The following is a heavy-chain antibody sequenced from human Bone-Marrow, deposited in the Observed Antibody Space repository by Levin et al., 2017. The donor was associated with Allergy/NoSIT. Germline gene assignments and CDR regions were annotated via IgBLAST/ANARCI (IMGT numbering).Heavy chain of an antibody. D-gene: IGHD3-10*01. CDR2: IDWDDEK. V-gene: IGHV2-70*11. CDR3: VRTTMIIMRGDVITSSFDS. Sequence: SGPTLVKPTQSLTLTCTFSGFSLNTDGMCVSWIRQPPGKALEWLARIDWDDEKYYSTSLQTRLTISKDTSKNQAVLTMTNMDPVDTATYYCVRTTMIIMRGDVITSSFDSWGQGTLVTVSS. J-gene: IGHJ4*02. CDR1: GFSLNTDGMC.